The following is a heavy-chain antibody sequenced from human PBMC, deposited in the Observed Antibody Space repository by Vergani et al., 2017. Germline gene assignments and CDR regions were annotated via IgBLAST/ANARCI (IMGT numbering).Heavy chain of an antibody. Sequence: EVQLLESGGGLVQPGGSLRLSCAASGFTFSGYAMSWVRQAPGEGLEWVSAISGSGGSTYYADSVKGRFTISRDNSKNTMYLQMNSLRAEDTAVYYCAKVGGYGEGLDYWGQGTLVTVSS. CDR2: ISGSGGST. CDR1: GFTFSGYA. V-gene: IGHV3-23*01. CDR3: AKVGGYGEGLDY. J-gene: IGHJ4*02. D-gene: IGHD4-17*01.